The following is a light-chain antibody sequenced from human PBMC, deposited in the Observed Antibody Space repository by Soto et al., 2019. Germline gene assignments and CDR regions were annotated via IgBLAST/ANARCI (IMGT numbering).Light chain of an antibody. J-gene: IGLJ2*01. CDR3: QSYDSSLSGWKV. CDR2: GNS. CDR1: SSNIGAGYD. V-gene: IGLV1-40*01. Sequence: QSVLTQPPSVSGAPGQRVTISCTGSSSNIGAGYDVHWYQQLPGTAPKLLIYGNSNRPSGVPDRFSGSKSGTPASLAITGLQAEDEADYYCQSYDSSLSGWKVFGGGTKVTVL.